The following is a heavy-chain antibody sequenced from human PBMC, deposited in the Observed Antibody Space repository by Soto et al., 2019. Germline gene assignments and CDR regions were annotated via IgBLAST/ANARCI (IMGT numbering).Heavy chain of an antibody. CDR1: GGIFSSYA. Sequence: QVPLVQSGAEVKKPGSSVKVSCKASGGIFSSYAISWVRQAPGQGLEWMGGIIPIFGTANYAQKFQGRVTIIADKSTSTAYMELSSLRSEDTAVYYCAAPSFFSYKGYFDYWGQGTLVTVSS. D-gene: IGHD1-1*01. J-gene: IGHJ4*02. CDR2: IIPIFGTA. V-gene: IGHV1-69*06. CDR3: AAPSFFSYKGYFDY.